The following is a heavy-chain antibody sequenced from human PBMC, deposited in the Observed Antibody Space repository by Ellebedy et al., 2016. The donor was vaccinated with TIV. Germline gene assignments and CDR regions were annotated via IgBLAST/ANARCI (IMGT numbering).Heavy chain of an antibody. CDR2: IYSEGFT. D-gene: IGHD3/OR15-3a*01. V-gene: IGHV3-53*01. Sequence: GASLKISCAASGFTVSSSYMSWVRQAPVKGLEWVSVIYSEGFTYYAGSVKGRFTISRDTSKNTLYLQMNSLRAEDTAVYYCARDWTSQFFDWGQGTLVTVSS. CDR1: GFTVSSSY. J-gene: IGHJ4*02. CDR3: ARDWTSQFFD.